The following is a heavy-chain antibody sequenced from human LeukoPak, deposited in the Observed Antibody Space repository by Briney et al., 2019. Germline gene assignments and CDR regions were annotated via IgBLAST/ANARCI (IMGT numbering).Heavy chain of an antibody. D-gene: IGHD4-11*01. CDR1: GFTYRNYW. J-gene: IGHJ4*02. Sequence: GGSLRLSCTASGFTYRNYWMSWVRQAPGKGLEWVANIKGDETEKYYVDSVKGRFTISRDNAKSSLFLQMNSLRPEDTAVYYCARDTTYSNYCSDHWGQGTLVTVSS. CDR3: ARDTTYSNYCSDH. CDR2: IKGDETEK. V-gene: IGHV3-7*01.